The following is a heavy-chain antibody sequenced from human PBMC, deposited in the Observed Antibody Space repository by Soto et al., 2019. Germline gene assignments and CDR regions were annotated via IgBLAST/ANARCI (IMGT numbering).Heavy chain of an antibody. CDR3: ARLDGYDHYFDY. CDR1: GGSISSHY. V-gene: IGHV4-59*08. CDR2: IYYSGST. D-gene: IGHD5-12*01. Sequence: PSETLSLTCTVSGGSISSHYCSWIRQPPGQGLEWIGYIYYSGSTNYNPSLKSRVTISVDTSKSQFSLRLSSVTAADTAVYFCARLDGYDHYFDYRGQGALVTVSS. J-gene: IGHJ4*02.